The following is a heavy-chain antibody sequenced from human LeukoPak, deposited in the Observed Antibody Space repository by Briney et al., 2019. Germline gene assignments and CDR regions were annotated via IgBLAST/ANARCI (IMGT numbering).Heavy chain of an antibody. D-gene: IGHD1-26*01. Sequence: GGSLRLSCAASGFTFSSYSMNWVRQAPGKGLEWVSSISSSSSHIYYADSVKGRFTISRDNAKNSLYLQMSSLRAEDTAVYYCARLMLGAADAFDIWGQVSMVTVSS. CDR2: ISSSSSHI. V-gene: IGHV3-21*01. CDR1: GFTFSSYS. J-gene: IGHJ3*02. CDR3: ARLMLGAADAFDI.